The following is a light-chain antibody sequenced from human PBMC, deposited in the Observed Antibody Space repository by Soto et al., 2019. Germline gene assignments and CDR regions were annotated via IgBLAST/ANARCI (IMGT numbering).Light chain of an antibody. V-gene: IGLV3-21*02. CDR2: DDS. CDR3: QVWDDNSDHLVV. CDR1: NIGSIS. J-gene: IGLJ2*01. Sequence: SYELTQPPSVSVAPGQTARITCGGNNIGSISVHWYLQKPGQAPVLVVYDDSDRPSRIPERFSGSNSGNTATLTISRVEAGDEADYYCQVWDDNSDHLVVFGAGTKLTVL.